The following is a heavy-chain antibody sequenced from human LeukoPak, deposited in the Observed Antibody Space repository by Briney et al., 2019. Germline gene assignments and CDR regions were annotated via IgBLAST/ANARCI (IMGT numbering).Heavy chain of an antibody. D-gene: IGHD6-19*01. Sequence: GGSLRLSCAASGFTFSGYWMSWVRQAPGKGLEWVANIKQDGSEKYYVDSVKGRFTISRDNAKNSLYLQTNSLRAEDTAVYYCASWGAVAGNFDYWGHGTLVTVSS. CDR2: IKQDGSEK. CDR1: GFTFSGYW. CDR3: ASWGAVAGNFDY. J-gene: IGHJ4*01. V-gene: IGHV3-7*01.